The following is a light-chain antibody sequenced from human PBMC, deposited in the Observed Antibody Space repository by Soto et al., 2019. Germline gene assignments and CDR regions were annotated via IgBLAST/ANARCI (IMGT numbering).Light chain of an antibody. Sequence: EIVLTQSPGTLSLSPGERATLSCRASQSVSSGYLAWYQQKPGQAPRLLIYGASSRATGIPDRFSGSGSGTDFTLTIRRLDPEDFAVYYCQQYGSSPRTFGQGTKVEIK. CDR2: GAS. J-gene: IGKJ1*01. CDR1: QSVSSGY. CDR3: QQYGSSPRT. V-gene: IGKV3-20*01.